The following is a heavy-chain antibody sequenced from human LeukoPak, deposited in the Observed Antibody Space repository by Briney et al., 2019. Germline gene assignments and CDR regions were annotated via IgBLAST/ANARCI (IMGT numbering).Heavy chain of an antibody. V-gene: IGHV3-15*07. CDR1: GFTFSNTR. CDR3: ARDWYYAFDF. J-gene: IGHJ3*01. Sequence: GGSLRLSCLASGFTFSNTRMNWVRQAPGKGLEWVARIRSKRDGGTTDYAAPVKGRFTISRDDSKNTMYLQMNSLKAEDTAVYYCARDWYYAFDFWGQGTMVTVSS. CDR2: IRSKRDGGTT. D-gene: IGHD2-21*02.